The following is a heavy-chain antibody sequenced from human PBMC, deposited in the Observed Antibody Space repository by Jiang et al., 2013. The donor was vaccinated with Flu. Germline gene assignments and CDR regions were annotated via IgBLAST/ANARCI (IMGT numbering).Heavy chain of an antibody. J-gene: IGHJ4*02. CDR3: ARDRMITFGGVIVPPSPFDY. Sequence: YAQGFTGRFVFSLDTSVSTAYLQISSLKAEDTAVYYCARDRMITFGGVIVPPSPFDYWGQGTLVTVSS. V-gene: IGHV7-4-1*02. D-gene: IGHD3-16*02.